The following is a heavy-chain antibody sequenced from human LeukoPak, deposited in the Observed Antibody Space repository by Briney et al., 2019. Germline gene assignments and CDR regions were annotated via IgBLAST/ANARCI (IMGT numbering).Heavy chain of an antibody. CDR1: GFAVSSNY. D-gene: IGHD3-10*01. Sequence: PGGSLRLSCAASGFAVSSNYMSSVRQAPGKGLEWVSVIYSGGNTYYGDSVKGRFTISRDNSRNTLYLQMNSVSAEDTAVYYCARAFGPRNAFDIWCQGTMVTSSS. V-gene: IGHV3-66*02. J-gene: IGHJ3*02. CDR3: ARAFGPRNAFDI. CDR2: IYSGGNT.